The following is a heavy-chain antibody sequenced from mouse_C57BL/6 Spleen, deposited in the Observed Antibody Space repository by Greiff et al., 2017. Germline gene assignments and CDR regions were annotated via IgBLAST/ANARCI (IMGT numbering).Heavy chain of an antibody. CDR1: GYTFTSYW. CDR3: ARGGCSSIPYWYFDV. J-gene: IGHJ1*03. CDR2: IYPGSGST. Sequence: QVQLQQPGAELVKPGASVKMSCKASGYTFTSYWITWVKQRPGQGLEWIGDIYPGSGSTNYNEKFKSKATLTVDTSSSTAYMQLSSLTSEDSAVYDSARGGCSSIPYWYFDVWGRGTTVTVSS. D-gene: IGHD6-1*01. V-gene: IGHV1-55*01.